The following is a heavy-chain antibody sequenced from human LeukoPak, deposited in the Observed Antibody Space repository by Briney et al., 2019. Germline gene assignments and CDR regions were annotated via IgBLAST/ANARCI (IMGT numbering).Heavy chain of an antibody. CDR2: IYHSGST. V-gene: IGHV4-38-2*02. Sequence: SETLSLTCTVSGYSINSGYYWGWIRQPPGKGLEWIGTIYHSGSTYYNPSLKSQVTISIDMSRNQFSLKLNSLTAADTAVYYCAREVVIAATYDYWGQGTLVTVSS. D-gene: IGHD2-15*01. CDR3: AREVVIAATYDY. CDR1: GYSINSGYY. J-gene: IGHJ4*02.